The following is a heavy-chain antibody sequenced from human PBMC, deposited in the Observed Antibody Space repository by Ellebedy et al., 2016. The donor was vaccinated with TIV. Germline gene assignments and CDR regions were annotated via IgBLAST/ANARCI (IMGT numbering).Heavy chain of an antibody. CDR2: ISTYNGNT. Sequence: ASVKVSCKASGYTFIDYGISWVRQAPGQGLEWTGWISTYNGNTNYAQKVQGRITMTTDTSTSTAYMELRSLRSDDTAVYYCAKVGAAESVVVVAARDAWFDPWGQGTLVTVSS. V-gene: IGHV1-18*01. D-gene: IGHD2-15*01. CDR1: GYTFIDYG. J-gene: IGHJ5*02. CDR3: AKVGAAESVVVVAARDAWFDP.